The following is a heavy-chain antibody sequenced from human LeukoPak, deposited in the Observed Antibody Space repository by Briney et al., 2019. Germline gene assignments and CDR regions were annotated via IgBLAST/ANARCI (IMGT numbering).Heavy chain of an antibody. V-gene: IGHV3-53*01. CDR3: ARDSSGYSFDY. Sequence: PGGSLRLSCAASGFPLSSNYMSWVRQAPGKGLEWVSVIYSGGSTYYADSVKGRFTISRDNSKNTLYLQMNSLRAEDTAVYYCARDSSGYSFDYWGQGTLVTVSS. J-gene: IGHJ4*02. CDR2: IYSGGST. CDR1: GFPLSSNY. D-gene: IGHD3-22*01.